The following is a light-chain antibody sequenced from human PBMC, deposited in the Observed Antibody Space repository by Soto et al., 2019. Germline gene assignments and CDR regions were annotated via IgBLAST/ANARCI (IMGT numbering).Light chain of an antibody. CDR1: SSDVGGYNY. CDR3: SSYTSSGTLGV. Sequence: QSALTQPASVSGSPGQSITISCTGTSSDVGGYNYVSWYQQHPGKAPKLMIYEVSNRPSGVSNRFSGSKSGNTASLTIAGLHAADEADYYCSSYTSSGTLGVFGTGTKLTVL. V-gene: IGLV2-14*01. J-gene: IGLJ1*01. CDR2: EVS.